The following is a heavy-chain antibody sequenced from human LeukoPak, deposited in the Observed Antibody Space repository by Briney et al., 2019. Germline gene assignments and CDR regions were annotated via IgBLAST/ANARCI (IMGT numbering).Heavy chain of an antibody. J-gene: IGHJ4*02. Sequence: PGGSLRLSCAASGFTVSSNYMSWVRQVSGKGLVWVSRINSDGSTTTYADSVKGRFTISRDNGKNTLYLQMNSLRAEDTAVYYCAREVGTVDYWGQGTLVTVSS. CDR1: GFTVSSNY. CDR3: AREVGTVDY. CDR2: INSDGSTT. D-gene: IGHD4-23*01. V-gene: IGHV3-74*01.